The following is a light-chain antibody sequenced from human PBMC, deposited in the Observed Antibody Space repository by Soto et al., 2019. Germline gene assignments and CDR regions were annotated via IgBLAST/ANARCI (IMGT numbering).Light chain of an antibody. CDR3: QSYDTSPSGYV. CDR1: SSNIGAGYD. CDR2: ANK. V-gene: IGLV1-40*01. J-gene: IGLJ1*01. Sequence: QSVLTQPPSVSGAPGQRVTISCTGSSSNIGAGYDVHWYQQLPGTAPKLLIYANKNRPAGVPDRFSASKSGTSASLAITGLQAEDEADYYCQSYDTSPSGYVFGTGTK.